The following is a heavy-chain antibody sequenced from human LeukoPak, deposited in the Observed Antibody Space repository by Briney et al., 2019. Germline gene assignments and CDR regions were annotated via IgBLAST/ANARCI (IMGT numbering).Heavy chain of an antibody. D-gene: IGHD4-23*01. CDR3: ASLTVVTPPGYDY. Sequence: GGSLRLSCAASGFTFSSYEMNWVRQAPGKGLEWVSYISSSGSTIYYADSVKGRFTISRDNTKNSLYLQMNSLRAEDTAVYYCASLTVVTPPGYDYWGQGTLVTVSS. CDR1: GFTFSSYE. J-gene: IGHJ4*02. CDR2: ISSSGSTI. V-gene: IGHV3-48*03.